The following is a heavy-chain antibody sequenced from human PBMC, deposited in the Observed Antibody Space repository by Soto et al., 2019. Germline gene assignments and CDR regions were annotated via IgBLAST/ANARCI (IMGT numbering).Heavy chain of an antibody. J-gene: IGHJ3*02. Sequence: GESLKISCKGSGYSFTSYWIGWVRQMPGKGLEWMGIIYPGDSDTRYSPSFQGQVTISADKSISTAYLQWSSLKASDTAMYYCARRKSGSYQRYSQDAFDIWGQGTMVTVSS. CDR3: ARRKSGSYQRYSQDAFDI. CDR1: GYSFTSYW. CDR2: IYPGDSDT. V-gene: IGHV5-51*01. D-gene: IGHD1-26*01.